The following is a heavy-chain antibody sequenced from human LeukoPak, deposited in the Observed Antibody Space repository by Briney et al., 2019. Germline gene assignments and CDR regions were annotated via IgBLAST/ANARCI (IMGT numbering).Heavy chain of an antibody. CDR1: GFSLSTSGVG. CDR3: AHYYCSCNKCFRTFDY. J-gene: IGHJ4*02. Sequence: SGPTLVKPTQLLTLTCTFSGFSLSTSGVGVGWIRQPPGKALEWLALIYWDDDTRYSPALKSKLTITKEASKVQVVLTTNNMDPVDTAPYYCAHYYCSCNKCFRTFDYWGQGTLVTVSS. CDR2: IYWDDDT. V-gene: IGHV2-5*02. D-gene: IGHD2/OR15-2a*01.